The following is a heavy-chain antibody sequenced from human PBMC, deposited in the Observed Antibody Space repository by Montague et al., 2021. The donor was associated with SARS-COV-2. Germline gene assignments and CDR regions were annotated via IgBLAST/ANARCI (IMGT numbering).Heavy chain of an antibody. J-gene: IGHJ4*02. D-gene: IGHD3-9*01. CDR1: GGSFSGYY. CDR2: INHYGST. Sequence: SETLSLTCAVYGGSFSGYYWSWIRQPPGKGLDWIGEINHYGSTNYNPSLKSRVTISLDTSKSQFSLKLSSVTAADTAVYYCVRVTTDVLRYSDWLTQEDPRYSDYWGQGTLVTVSS. CDR3: VRVTTDVLRYSDWLTQEDPRYSDY. V-gene: IGHV4-34*01.